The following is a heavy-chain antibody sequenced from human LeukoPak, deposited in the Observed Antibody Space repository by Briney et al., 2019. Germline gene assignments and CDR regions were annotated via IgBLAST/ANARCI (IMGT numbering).Heavy chain of an antibody. CDR1: GYTFTRYG. J-gene: IGHJ4*02. V-gene: IGHV1-18*01. CDR2: ISAYNENT. D-gene: IGHD1-26*01. CDR3: ARVLGIVGAPWFDY. Sequence: ASVKVSCKASGYTFTRYGISWVRQAPGQGLEWMGWISAYNENTNNAQKLQGRVTMTTDTSTRTAYMELRSLRSDDTAVYYCARVLGIVGAPWFDYWGQGTLVTVSS.